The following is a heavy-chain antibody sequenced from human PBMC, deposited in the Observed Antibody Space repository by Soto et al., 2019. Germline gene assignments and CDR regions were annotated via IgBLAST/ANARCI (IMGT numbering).Heavy chain of an antibody. Sequence: PGGSLRLSCAASGFTFSDYYMTWIRQAPGKGLEWLSYISGSSYTNYADSVKGRFTISRDNAKNSLYLQMNSLRAEDTAVYYCARDRNSALNWGQGTLVTVSS. J-gene: IGHJ4*02. CDR1: GFTFSDYY. CDR2: ISGSSYT. CDR3: ARDRNSALN. D-gene: IGHD4-4*01. V-gene: IGHV3-11*06.